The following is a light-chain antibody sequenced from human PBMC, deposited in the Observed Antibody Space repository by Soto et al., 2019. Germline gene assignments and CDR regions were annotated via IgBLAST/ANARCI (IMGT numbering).Light chain of an antibody. CDR2: DVS. Sequence: QSVLTQPASLSGPPGQSIPISCTGTSTDVGGYNYVSWYQKHPSKAPKRMIYDVSNRPSGVSNRFSGSKSGNTASLTMSGLPAEDEADYYCSSYTSSSTRVFGGGTKLTVL. J-gene: IGLJ2*01. CDR3: SSYTSSSTRV. V-gene: IGLV2-14*01. CDR1: STDVGGYNY.